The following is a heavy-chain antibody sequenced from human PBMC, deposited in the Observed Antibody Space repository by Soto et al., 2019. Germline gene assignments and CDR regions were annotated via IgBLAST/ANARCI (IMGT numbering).Heavy chain of an antibody. V-gene: IGHV3-48*04. D-gene: IGHD3-10*01. CDR2: IRGGGTTT. CDR3: ARLGDYGSGSY. CDR1: GFSFSSFS. J-gene: IGHJ4*02. Sequence: EVHLVESGGDLVQPGGSLRLSCAASGFSFSSFSMNWVRQAPGKGLELVSYIRGGGTTTYYADSVKGRFTISRDDAKNSLYLQMTSLQAEDTAVYYCARLGDYGSGSYWGQGTLVTVSS.